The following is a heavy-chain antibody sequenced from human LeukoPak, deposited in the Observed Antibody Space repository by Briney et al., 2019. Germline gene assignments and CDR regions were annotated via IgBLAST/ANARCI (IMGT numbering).Heavy chain of an antibody. CDR3: ASLSYYYDSSGYYRTPNYLDY. J-gene: IGHJ4*02. D-gene: IGHD3-22*01. Sequence: SETLSLTCTVSGGSISSGGYYWSWIRQHPGKGLEWIGYIYYSGSTYYNPSLKSRVTISVDTSKNQFSLKLSSVTAADTAVYYCASLSYYYDSSGYYRTPNYLDYWGQGTLVTVSS. CDR1: GGSISSGGYY. V-gene: IGHV4-31*03. CDR2: IYYSGST.